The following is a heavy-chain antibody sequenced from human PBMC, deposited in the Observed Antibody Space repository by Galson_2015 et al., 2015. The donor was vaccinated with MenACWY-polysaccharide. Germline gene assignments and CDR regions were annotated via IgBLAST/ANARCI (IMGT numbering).Heavy chain of an antibody. CDR1: GSRFSNSG. Sequence: SLRLSCAASGSRFSNSGMHWVRQAPGKGLEWVAVIKYDGSNKVYADSVKGRFTISRDNSKNTVFLEMNTLGVEDTAVYYCAREGMRIVFHAFDICGQGTMVTVSS. D-gene: IGHD2/OR15-2a*01. CDR2: IKYDGSNK. CDR3: AREGMRIVFHAFDI. J-gene: IGHJ3*02. V-gene: IGHV3-33*01.